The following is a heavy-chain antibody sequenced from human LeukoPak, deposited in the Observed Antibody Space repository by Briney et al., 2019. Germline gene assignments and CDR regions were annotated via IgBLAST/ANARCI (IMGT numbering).Heavy chain of an antibody. V-gene: IGHV1-8*03. CDR1: GYTFTGYD. J-gene: IGHJ4*02. D-gene: IGHD3-9*01. CDR3: ARGSRPVYNLLTGKRYFDY. Sequence: ASVKVSCKASGYTFTGYDINWVRQATGQGLEWMGWMNPNSGNTGYAQKFQGRVTITRDMSTSTVYMELSSLRSEDTAVYYCARGSRPVYNLLTGKRYFDYWGQGTLLTVSS. CDR2: MNPNSGNT.